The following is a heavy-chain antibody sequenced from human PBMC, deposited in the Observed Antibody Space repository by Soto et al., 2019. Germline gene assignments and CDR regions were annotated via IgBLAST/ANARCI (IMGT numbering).Heavy chain of an antibody. Sequence: QVQLVQSGAEVKKPGSSVKVSCKASGGTFSSYTISWVRQAPGQGLEWMGRIIPILGIANYAQKFQGRVTITEDKSTSTAYMELSSLRSEDTAVYYCARGAGGYCSGGSCYSLSDWGQGTLVTVSS. CDR3: ARGAGGYCSGGSCYSLSD. CDR1: GGTFSSYT. CDR2: IIPILGIA. D-gene: IGHD2-15*01. J-gene: IGHJ4*02. V-gene: IGHV1-69*02.